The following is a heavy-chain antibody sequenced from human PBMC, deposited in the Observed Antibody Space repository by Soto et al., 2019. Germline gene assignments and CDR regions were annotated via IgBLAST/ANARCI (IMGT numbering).Heavy chain of an antibody. V-gene: IGHV3-23*01. Sequence: EVQLLESGGGLVQPGGSLRLSCAASGFTFSSYAMSWVRQAPGKGLEWVSAISGSGGSTYYADSVTGRFTISRDNSKNTRNLQRNSLIAEDTAVYYCSRVIAIPGYVDYWGQEPLVTVSS. CDR1: GFTFSSYA. CDR3: SRVIAIPGYVDY. D-gene: IGHD2-21*01. J-gene: IGHJ4*02. CDR2: ISGSGGST.